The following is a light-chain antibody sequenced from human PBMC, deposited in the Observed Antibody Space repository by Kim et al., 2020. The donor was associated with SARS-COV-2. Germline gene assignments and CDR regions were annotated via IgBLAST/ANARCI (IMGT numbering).Light chain of an antibody. Sequence: GQRVTIPGPGSSPNIGAGYDVHWYQQLPGTAPKLLIYSNTNRPSVPDRFSGSQSGTSASLAITGLQAEDEADYYCQSFDNTRNGWVFGGGTQLTVL. CDR1: SPNIGAGYD. CDR3: QSFDNTRNGWV. J-gene: IGLJ2*01. V-gene: IGLV1-40*01. CDR2: SNT.